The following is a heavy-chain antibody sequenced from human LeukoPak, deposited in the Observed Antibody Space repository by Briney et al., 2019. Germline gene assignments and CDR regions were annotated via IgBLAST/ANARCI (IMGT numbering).Heavy chain of an antibody. V-gene: IGHV1-3*03. D-gene: IGHD2-15*01. CDR3: ARHKTPPGYCSGGSCYLSKGGWFDP. Sequence: ASVKVSCKASGYTFTSYAMHWVRQAPGQRLEWMGWINAGNGNTKYSQEFQGRVTITRDASASTAYMELSSLRSEDTAVYYCARHKTPPGYCSGGSCYLSKGGWFDPWGQGTLVTVSS. J-gene: IGHJ5*02. CDR2: INAGNGNT. CDR1: GYTFTSYA.